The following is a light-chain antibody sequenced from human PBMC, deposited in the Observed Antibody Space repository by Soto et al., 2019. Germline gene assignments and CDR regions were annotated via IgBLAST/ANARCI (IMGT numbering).Light chain of an antibody. Sequence: QSVLTQPRSVSGSPGQSVTISCTGTSSDVGGYNYVSWYQQYPGKAPKFIIYDVSKRPSGVPDRFSGSKSGNTASLTISGLQAEDEADYYCCSYAGYYSVVFGGGTQLTVL. CDR3: CSYAGYYSVV. J-gene: IGLJ2*01. V-gene: IGLV2-11*01. CDR1: SSDVGGYNY. CDR2: DVS.